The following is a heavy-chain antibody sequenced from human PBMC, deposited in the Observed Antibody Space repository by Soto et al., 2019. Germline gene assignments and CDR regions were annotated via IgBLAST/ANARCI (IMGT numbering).Heavy chain of an antibody. CDR3: AGDWDVAVVPPATNYPPYYGLDV. Sequence: PGGSLRLSCAASGFSFNTYSINWVRQAPGKGLEWLSSISSSSTYIYYADSVRGRFTISRDNAKNSVFLQMNSLRAEDTAVYYCAGDWDVAVVPPATNYPPYYGLDVWGQGATVTVSS. CDR1: GFSFNTYS. J-gene: IGHJ6*02. D-gene: IGHD2-2*01. CDR2: ISSSSTYI. V-gene: IGHV3-21*01.